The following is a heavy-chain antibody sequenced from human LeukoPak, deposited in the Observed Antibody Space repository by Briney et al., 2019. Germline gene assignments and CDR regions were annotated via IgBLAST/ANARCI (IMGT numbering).Heavy chain of an antibody. Sequence: SETLSLTCTVSGDSISSSSYYWEWIRQPPGKGLEWIGYIYYSGSTNYNPSLKSRVTISVDTSKNQFSLKLSSVTAADTAVYYCARERGYNYYMDVWGKGTTVTVSS. D-gene: IGHD5-12*01. CDR1: GDSISSSSYY. J-gene: IGHJ6*03. V-gene: IGHV4-61*01. CDR2: IYYSGST. CDR3: ARERGYNYYMDV.